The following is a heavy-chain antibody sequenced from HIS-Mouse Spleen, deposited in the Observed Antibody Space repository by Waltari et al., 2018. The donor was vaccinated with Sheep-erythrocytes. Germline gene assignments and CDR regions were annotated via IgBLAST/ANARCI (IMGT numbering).Heavy chain of an antibody. CDR2: ISSSSSYI. Sequence: EVQLVESGGGLVKPGGSLRLSCAASGFTCSTYSMTWVRQAPGKGLEWVSSISSSSSYIYYADSVKGRFTISRDNAKNSLYLQMNSLRAEDTAVYYCARVASGATFDYWGQGTLVTVS. CDR1: GFTCSTYS. CDR3: ARVASGATFDY. V-gene: IGHV3-21*01. J-gene: IGHJ4*02. D-gene: IGHD1-26*01.